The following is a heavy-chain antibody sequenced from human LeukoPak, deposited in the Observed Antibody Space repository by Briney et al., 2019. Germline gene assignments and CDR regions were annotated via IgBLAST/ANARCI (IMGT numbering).Heavy chain of an antibody. Sequence: PSQTLSLTCTVSGGSISSGSYYWSWIRQPAGKGLEWIGRIYSSGSTNYNPSLKSRVTISLDTSKNQFSLKLSSVTAADTAVYYCARYDYYDSSASTYYYYYIDVWGKGTTVTVSS. V-gene: IGHV4-61*02. J-gene: IGHJ6*03. CDR2: IYSSGST. D-gene: IGHD3-22*01. CDR3: ARYDYYDSSASTYYYYYIDV. CDR1: GGSISSGSYY.